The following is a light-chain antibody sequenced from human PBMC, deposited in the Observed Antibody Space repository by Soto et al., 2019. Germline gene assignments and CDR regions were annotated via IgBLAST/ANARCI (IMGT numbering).Light chain of an antibody. CDR1: ESINNN. Sequence: EIVMTQSPATLSVSPGERVTLSCRASESINNNLAWYQQKPGQAPRLLIYDASTRATGIPARFSGSGSGTEFSPTISSLPSEDFAVYYCQQHHNWPLTFGGGTKVEIK. V-gene: IGKV3-15*01. CDR3: QQHHNWPLT. CDR2: DAS. J-gene: IGKJ4*01.